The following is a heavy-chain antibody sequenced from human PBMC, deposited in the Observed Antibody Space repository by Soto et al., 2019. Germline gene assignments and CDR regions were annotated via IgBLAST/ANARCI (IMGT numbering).Heavy chain of an antibody. D-gene: IGHD2-2*01. Sequence: GGSLRLSCAASGSSFSSYAMTWVRQAPGRGLEWVSAISGSGSPTYYADSVKGRFTISRDNSKNTLYLQMTSLRAEDTAVYYCAKRKFCPSTTCFVYWGQGTQVTVSS. CDR2: ISGSGSPT. V-gene: IGHV3-23*01. CDR1: GSSFSSYA. J-gene: IGHJ4*02. CDR3: AKRKFCPSTTCFVY.